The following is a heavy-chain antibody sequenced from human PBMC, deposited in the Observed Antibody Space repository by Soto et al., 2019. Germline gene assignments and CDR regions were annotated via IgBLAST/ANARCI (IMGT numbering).Heavy chain of an antibody. CDR1: GGSISTYY. CDR2: IDDSGST. J-gene: IGHJ6*02. V-gene: IGHV4-59*01. CDR3: ARDFGYNSGWDVGGYYGMDV. Sequence: QVQLQESGTGLVKPSETLSLTCTVSGGSISTYYWSWIRQPPGKGLEWIGYIDDSGSTKYSPSLKRRVTISIDTSKNQFSLKLSSVTAADTAVYYCARDFGYNSGWDVGGYYGMDVWGQGTTVTVSS. D-gene: IGHD6-19*01.